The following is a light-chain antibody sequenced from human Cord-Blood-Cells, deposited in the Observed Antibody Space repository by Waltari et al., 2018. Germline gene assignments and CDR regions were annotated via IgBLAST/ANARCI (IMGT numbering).Light chain of an antibody. J-gene: IGKJ1*01. V-gene: IGKV1-5*01. Sequence: DLQMTQSPSTLSPSVGDRVTITCRASQSISSWLAWYQQKPGNAPKLLIYDASSLESGVPTRFSGSGSGTEFTLTISSLQPDDFATYYCQQYNSYSWTFGQGTKVEIK. CDR1: QSISSW. CDR3: QQYNSYSWT. CDR2: DAS.